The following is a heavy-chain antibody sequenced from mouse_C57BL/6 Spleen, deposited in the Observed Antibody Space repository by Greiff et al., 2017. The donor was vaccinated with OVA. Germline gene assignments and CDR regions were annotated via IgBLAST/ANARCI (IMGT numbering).Heavy chain of an antibody. CDR2: IWGGGST. J-gene: IGHJ1*03. CDR3: AKHPYDGPLRRYFDV. Sequence: VQLVESGPGLVAPSQSLSITCTVSGFSLTSYGVDWVRQPPGKGLEWLGVIWGGGSTNYNSALMSRLSISKDNYKSQVFLKMNSLQTDDTAMYYCAKHPYDGPLRRYFDVWGTGTTVTVSS. CDR1: GFSLTSYG. D-gene: IGHD2-3*01. V-gene: IGHV2-9*01.